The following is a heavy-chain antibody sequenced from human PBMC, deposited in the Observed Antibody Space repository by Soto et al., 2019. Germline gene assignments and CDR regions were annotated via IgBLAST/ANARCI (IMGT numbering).Heavy chain of an antibody. J-gene: IGHJ4*02. D-gene: IGHD3-3*01. CDR3: AKDGLRSDFGVVIRSSAPDY. CDR2: ISYDGSNK. CDR1: GFTFSSYG. Sequence: QVQLVESGGGVVQPGRSLRLSCAASGFTFSSYGMHWVRQAPGKGLEWVAVISYDGSNKYYADSVKGRFTISRDSSKNTLYLQMNSLRAEDTAVYYCAKDGLRSDFGVVIRSSAPDYWGQGTLVTVSS. V-gene: IGHV3-30*18.